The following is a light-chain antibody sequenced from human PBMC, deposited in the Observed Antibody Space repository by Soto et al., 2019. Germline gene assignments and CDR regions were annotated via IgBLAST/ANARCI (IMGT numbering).Light chain of an antibody. Sequence: QAVVTQEPSLTVSPGGTVTLTCGSSTGAVTSDHSPYWFQQKPGQAPRTLIYDTNNRHSWTPARFSGSLLGGKAALTLSGAQPEDEDEYYCLLTYSHTRPVTFGGGTKLTVL. J-gene: IGLJ2*01. CDR1: TGAVTSDHS. CDR2: DTN. CDR3: LLTYSHTRPVT. V-gene: IGLV7-46*01.